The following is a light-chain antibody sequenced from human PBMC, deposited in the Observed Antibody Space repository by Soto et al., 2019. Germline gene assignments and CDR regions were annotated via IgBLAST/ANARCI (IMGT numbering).Light chain of an antibody. CDR2: KAS. V-gene: IGKV1-5*03. Sequence: DIQLTQSPSTRSASVGDRVTITCRASHRIGSWLAWYQQRPGKAPKLLIYKASSLESGVPSRFSGSGSGTESTLTISSLQPDDFATYYCQQYSTYSWTFGQGTKVEVK. CDR1: HRIGSW. CDR3: QQYSTYSWT. J-gene: IGKJ1*01.